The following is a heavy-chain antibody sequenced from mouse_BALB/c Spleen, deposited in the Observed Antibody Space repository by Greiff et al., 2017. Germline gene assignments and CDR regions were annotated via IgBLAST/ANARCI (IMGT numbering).Heavy chain of an antibody. CDR1: GFTFSDYY. CDR3: ARADLRYYYYAMDY. D-gene: IGHD1-1*01. J-gene: IGHJ4*01. V-gene: IGHV5-4*02. CDR2: ISDGGSYT. Sequence: EVQLVESGGGLVKPGGSLKLSCAASGFTFSDYYMYWVRQTPEKRLEWVATISDGGSYTYYPDSVKGRFTISRDNAKNNLYLQMSSLKSEDTAMYYCARADLRYYYYAMDYWGQGTSVTVSS.